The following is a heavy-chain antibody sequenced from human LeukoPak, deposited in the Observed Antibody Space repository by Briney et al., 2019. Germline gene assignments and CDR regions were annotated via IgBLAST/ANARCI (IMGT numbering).Heavy chain of an antibody. J-gene: IGHJ6*03. CDR3: ARSKTYYYESSGSYSVFDYYMDV. CDR1: RFTFSTYW. Sequence: GGSLRLSCAASRFTFSTYWMHWVRQAPGKGLVWVSRINSDGSSTGYADSVKGRFTISRDNAKKSLYLQMNSLRAEDTAVYYCARSKTYYYESSGSYSVFDYYMDVWGKGTTVTVSS. V-gene: IGHV3-74*01. CDR2: INSDGSST. D-gene: IGHD3-22*01.